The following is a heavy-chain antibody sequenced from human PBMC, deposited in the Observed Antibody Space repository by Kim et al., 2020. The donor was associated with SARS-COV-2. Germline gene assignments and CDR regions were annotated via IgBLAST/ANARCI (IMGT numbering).Heavy chain of an antibody. CDR1: GGTFGSYA. V-gene: IGHV1-69*06. CDR2: IIPLFGTP. D-gene: IGHD2-15*01. Sequence: ASVKVSCKTSGGTFGSYALNWVRQAPGQGLEWMGGIIPLFGTPNYAQKFQGRVTITADKSTSTAYMELSSLRSDDTAVYYCARTPSPCSGPGCYSEMDVWGQGTTVTVSS. J-gene: IGHJ6*02. CDR3: ARTPSPCSGPGCYSEMDV.